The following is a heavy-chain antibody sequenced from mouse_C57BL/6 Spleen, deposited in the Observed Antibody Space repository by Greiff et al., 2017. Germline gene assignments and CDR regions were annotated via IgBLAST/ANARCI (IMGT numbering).Heavy chain of an antibody. CDR2: IDPENGDT. CDR3: TLYGSSSYYFDY. Sequence: VQLQQSGAELVRPGASVKLSCTASGFNIKDDYMHWVKQRPEQGLEWIGWIDPENGDTECASKFQGKAPITADTSSNTAYLQLSSLTSEDTAVYYCTLYGSSSYYFDYWGQGTTLTVSS. D-gene: IGHD1-1*01. J-gene: IGHJ2*01. CDR1: GFNIKDDY. V-gene: IGHV14-4*01.